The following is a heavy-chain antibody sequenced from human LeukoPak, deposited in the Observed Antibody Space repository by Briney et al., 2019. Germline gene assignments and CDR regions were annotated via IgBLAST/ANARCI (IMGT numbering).Heavy chain of an antibody. J-gene: IGHJ4*02. CDR3: ARAHGYSSSSDSTLG. Sequence: KPSETLSLTCTVSGYSISSGYYWGWIRQPPGKGLEWIGSIYHSGSTYYNPSLKSRVTISVDTSKNQFSLKLSSVTAADTAVYYCARAHGYSSSSDSTLGWGQGTLVTVSS. CDR1: GYSISSGYY. V-gene: IGHV4-38-2*02. D-gene: IGHD6-13*01. CDR2: IYHSGST.